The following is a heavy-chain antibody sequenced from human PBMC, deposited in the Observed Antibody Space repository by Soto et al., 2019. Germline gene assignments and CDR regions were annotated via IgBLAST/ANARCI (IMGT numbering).Heavy chain of an antibody. CDR1: GFTFSSYA. CDR2: ISYDGSNK. CDR3: ASGSGIYGDYGSGAFDI. D-gene: IGHD4-17*01. J-gene: IGHJ3*02. V-gene: IGHV3-30-3*01. Sequence: PWGSLRLSCAASGFTFSSYAMHWVRQAPGKGLEWVAVISYDGSNKYYADSVKGRFTISRDNSKNTLYLQMNSLRAEDTAVYYCASGSGIYGDYGSGAFDIWGQGTMVTVSS.